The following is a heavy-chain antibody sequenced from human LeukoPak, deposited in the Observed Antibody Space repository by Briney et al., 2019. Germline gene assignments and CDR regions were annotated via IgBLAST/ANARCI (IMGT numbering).Heavy chain of an antibody. CDR2: ISYDGSNK. D-gene: IGHD3-10*01. CDR3: AKNSPLWFGEGYYYYYGMDV. Sequence: GGSLRLSCAASGFTFSSYAMHWVRQAPGKGLEWVAVISYDGSNKYYADSVKGRFTISRDNSKNTLYLQMNSLRAEDTAVYYCAKNSPLWFGEGYYYYYGMDVWGQGTTVTVSS. V-gene: IGHV3-30*04. CDR1: GFTFSSYA. J-gene: IGHJ6*02.